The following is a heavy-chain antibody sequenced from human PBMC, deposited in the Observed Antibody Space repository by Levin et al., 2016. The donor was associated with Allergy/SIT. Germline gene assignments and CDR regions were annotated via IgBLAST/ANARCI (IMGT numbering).Heavy chain of an antibody. CDR3: ARGLVRSGRWGRFDP. D-gene: IGHD2-15*01. J-gene: IGHJ5*02. CDR2: IFSNDEK. V-gene: IGHV2-26*01. Sequence: WIRQPPGKALEWLAHIFSNDEKSYSTSLKSRLTISKDTSKSQVVLTMTNMDPVDTATYYCARGLVRSGRWGRFDPWGQGTLVTVSS.